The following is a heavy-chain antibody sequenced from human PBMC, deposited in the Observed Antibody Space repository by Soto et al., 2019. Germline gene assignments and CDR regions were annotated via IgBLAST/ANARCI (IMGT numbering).Heavy chain of an antibody. J-gene: IGHJ6*02. CDR1: GYTFTAYH. CDR2: INPKFGDT. V-gene: IGHV1-2*02. D-gene: IGHD3-10*02. Sequence: QVRLVQSGAEVKEPGDSVRVSCEASGYTFTAYHIHWVRQAPGQGLEWMGWINPKFGDTGYAQDFQGRFSMTSDMSISTVYMELSRLTSDDTAIYYCARNRDYYYGRGSGDGHGVWCQGTTVTVFS. CDR3: ARNRDYYYGRGSGDGHGV.